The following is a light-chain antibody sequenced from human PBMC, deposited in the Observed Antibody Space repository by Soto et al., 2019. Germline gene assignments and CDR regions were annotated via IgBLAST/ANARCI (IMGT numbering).Light chain of an antibody. CDR1: QGIKNW. J-gene: IGKJ4*01. Sequence: DIQMTQSPSSVSASVGDRVTITCRASQGIKNWVAWYQQQPGKAPKLLMSGASTLQSGVPSRFSGGGSGTRFTLIISRLQPEDFATYYCQQTNTFLPLTFGGGTKVDLK. CDR3: QQTNTFLPLT. CDR2: GAS. V-gene: IGKV1-12*01.